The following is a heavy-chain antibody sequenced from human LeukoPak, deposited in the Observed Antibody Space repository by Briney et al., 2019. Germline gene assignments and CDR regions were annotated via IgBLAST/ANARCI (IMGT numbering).Heavy chain of an antibody. J-gene: IGHJ4*02. CDR2: INPNSGGT. CDR3: ARDRVSGYSGYDLMYYFDY. V-gene: IGHV1-2*04. D-gene: IGHD5-12*01. CDR1: GYTFTGYY. Sequence: ASVKVSCKASGYTFTGYYMHWVRQAPGQGLEWMGWINPNSGGTNYAQKFQGWVTMTRDTSISTAYMELSRLRSDDTAVYYCARDRVSGYSGYDLMYYFDYWGQGTLVTVSS.